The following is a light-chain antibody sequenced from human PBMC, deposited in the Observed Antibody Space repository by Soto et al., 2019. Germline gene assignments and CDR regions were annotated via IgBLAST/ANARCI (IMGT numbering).Light chain of an antibody. J-gene: IGKJ1*01. V-gene: IGKV3-15*01. CDR2: DAS. CDR3: QQYNNGPWT. Sequence: EIVLTQSPATLSLSPGERATLSCRASQSVSNYLAWYQQKPGQAPRLLIYDASTRATGFPARFSGSGSGADFTLTISSLQSEDFAVYYCQQYNNGPWTFGQGTKVDI. CDR1: QSVSNY.